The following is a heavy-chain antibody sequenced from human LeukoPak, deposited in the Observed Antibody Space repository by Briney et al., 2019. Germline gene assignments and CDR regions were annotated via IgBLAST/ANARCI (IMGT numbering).Heavy chain of an antibody. Sequence: SETLSLTCSVSGGSISSSNYYWGWVRQPPGKGLEWIGTINYGGSTYYNPSLKSRVTISVDTSKNQFSLKLSSVTAADTAVYYCAGGSDFWSGYRYYFDYWGQGTLVTVSS. J-gene: IGHJ4*02. D-gene: IGHD3-3*01. CDR2: INYGGST. CDR3: AGGSDFWSGYRYYFDY. CDR1: GGSISSSNYY. V-gene: IGHV4-39*07.